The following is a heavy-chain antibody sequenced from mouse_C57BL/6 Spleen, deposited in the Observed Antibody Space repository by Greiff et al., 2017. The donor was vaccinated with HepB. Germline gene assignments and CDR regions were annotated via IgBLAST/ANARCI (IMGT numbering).Heavy chain of an antibody. V-gene: IGHV1-80*01. Sequence: QVQLKQSGAELVKPGASVKISCKASGYAFSSYWMNWVKQRPGKGLEWIGQIYPGDGDTNYNGKFKGKATLTADKSSSTAYMQLSSLTSEDSAVYFCAREIPVYAMDYWGQGTSVTVSS. J-gene: IGHJ4*01. CDR3: AREIPVYAMDY. CDR1: GYAFSSYW. D-gene: IGHD5-1-1*01. CDR2: IYPGDGDT.